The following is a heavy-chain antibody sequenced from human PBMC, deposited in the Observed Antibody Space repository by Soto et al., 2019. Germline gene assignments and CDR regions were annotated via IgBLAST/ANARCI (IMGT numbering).Heavy chain of an antibody. CDR2: IYYSGGT. CDR1: GGSISSYY. CDR3: ARDMVRGARGYYYYYMDV. V-gene: IGHV4-59*01. J-gene: IGHJ6*03. D-gene: IGHD3-10*01. Sequence: QVQLQESGPGLVKPSETLSLTCTVSGGSISSYYWSWIRQPPGQGLEWIGYIYYSGGTNYNPSLKSRVTISVDTSKNQSSLKLSSVTAADTAVYYCARDMVRGARGYYYYYMDVWGKGTTVTVSS.